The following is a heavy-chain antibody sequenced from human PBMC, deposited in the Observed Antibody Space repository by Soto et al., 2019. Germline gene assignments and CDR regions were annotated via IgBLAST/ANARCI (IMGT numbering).Heavy chain of an antibody. D-gene: IGHD6-19*01. CDR1: GFTFSSYA. V-gene: IGHV3-23*01. J-gene: IGHJ5*02. CDR2: ISGSGGST. CDR3: GQWLECNCFDA. Sequence: PGGSLRLSCAASGFTFSSYAMRWVRQAPGKGLEWVSAISGSGGSTYYADSVKGRFTISRDNSKNTLYLQMNSLRAEDTAVYCCGQWLECNCFDAWGQGTLVTVSS.